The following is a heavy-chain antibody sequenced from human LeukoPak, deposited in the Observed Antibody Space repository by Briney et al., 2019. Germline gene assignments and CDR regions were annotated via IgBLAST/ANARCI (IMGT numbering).Heavy chain of an antibody. CDR1: GFTFSSYS. Sequence: GGSLRLSCAASGFTFSSYSMTWVRQAPGKGLEWVSSISSSSSYIYYADSVKGRFTISRDNAKNSLYLQMNSLRAEDTAVYYCASKARSYYDYWGQGTLVTVSS. CDR3: ASKARSYYDY. CDR2: ISSSSSYI. J-gene: IGHJ4*02. D-gene: IGHD3-10*01. V-gene: IGHV3-21*01.